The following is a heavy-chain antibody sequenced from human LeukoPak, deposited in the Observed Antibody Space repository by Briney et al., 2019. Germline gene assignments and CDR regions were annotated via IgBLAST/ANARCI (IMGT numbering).Heavy chain of an antibody. CDR1: GGTFSSYA. Sequence: ASVKVSCKASGGTFSSYAISWVRQAPGQGLEWMGGIIPIFGTANYAQKFQGRVTITADESTSTAYMELSSLRSVDTAVYYCARGYSSSWGMNYYYYMDVWGKGTTVTVSS. D-gene: IGHD6-13*01. CDR2: IIPIFGTA. CDR3: ARGYSSSWGMNYYYYMDV. J-gene: IGHJ6*03. V-gene: IGHV1-69*13.